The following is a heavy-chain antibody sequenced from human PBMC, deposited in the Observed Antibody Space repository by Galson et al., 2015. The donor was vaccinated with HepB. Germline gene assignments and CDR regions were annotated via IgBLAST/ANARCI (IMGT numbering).Heavy chain of an antibody. Sequence: LRLSCAASGFTFGDYAMSWVRQAPGKGLEWVGFIRSRAYGGTTEYAASVKGRFTTSRDDSKSIAYLQMNSLKTEDTAVYYCTRDLGRVDDYGDYWGQGTLVTVSS. CDR1: GFTFGDYA. CDR2: IRSRAYGGTT. V-gene: IGHV3-49*04. J-gene: IGHJ4*02. CDR3: TRDLGRVDDYGDY. D-gene: IGHD3-10*01.